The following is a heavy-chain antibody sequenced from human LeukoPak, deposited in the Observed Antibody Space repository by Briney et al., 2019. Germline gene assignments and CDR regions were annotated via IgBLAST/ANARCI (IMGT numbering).Heavy chain of an antibody. CDR3: AKDAYFEAAGRPEWFDP. Sequence: ASVKVSCKASGYTFRNYGISWVRQAPGQGLEWMGWISNYDGRTNFAQNLQGRVTLSTDTSTSTAYMELRSLRPDDTAVYYCAKDAYFEAAGRPEWFDPWGQGTLVTVSS. CDR2: ISNYDGRT. V-gene: IGHV1-18*01. J-gene: IGHJ5*02. D-gene: IGHD6-13*01. CDR1: GYTFRNYG.